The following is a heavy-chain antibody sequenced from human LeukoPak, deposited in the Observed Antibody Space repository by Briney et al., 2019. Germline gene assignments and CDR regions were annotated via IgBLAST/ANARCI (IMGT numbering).Heavy chain of an antibody. J-gene: IGHJ3*02. CDR2: ISYDGSNK. Sequence: PGGSLRLSCAASGFTFSSYGMHWVRQAPGKGLEWVAVISYDGSNKYYADSVKGRFTISRDNSKNTLYLQMNSLRPEDTAVYYCTRAQKYSYDAFDIWGQGTMVTVSS. D-gene: IGHD4-11*01. V-gene: IGHV3-30*03. CDR3: TRAQKYSYDAFDI. CDR1: GFTFSSYG.